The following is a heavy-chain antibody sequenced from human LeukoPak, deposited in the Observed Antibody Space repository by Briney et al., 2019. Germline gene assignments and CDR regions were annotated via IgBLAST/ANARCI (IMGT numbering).Heavy chain of an antibody. CDR1: GGSISSYY. CDR2: IYYSGST. D-gene: IGHD5-18*01. J-gene: IGHJ4*02. Sequence: SEPLSLTCTVSGGSISSYYWRWIRQPPGKGLEWIGDIYYSGSTNYNPSLKSRVTISVDTSKIQFSLKLSSVTAADTAVYYCASGYSYGCLDYWGQGTLVTVSS. CDR3: ASGYSYGCLDY. V-gene: IGHV4-59*01.